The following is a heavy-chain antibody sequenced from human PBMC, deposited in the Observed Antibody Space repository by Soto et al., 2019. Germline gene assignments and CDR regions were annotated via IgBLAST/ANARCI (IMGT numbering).Heavy chain of an antibody. Sequence: ASVKVSCKASGYTFTGYYMHWVRQAPGQGLEWMGWINPNSGGTNYAQKFQGWVTMTRDTSISTAYMELSRLRSDDTAVYYCARSRRGYYGSGSYSRGSYYYYGMDVWGQGTTVTAP. CDR1: GYTFTGYY. CDR2: INPNSGGT. J-gene: IGHJ6*02. CDR3: ARSRRGYYGSGSYSRGSYYYYGMDV. V-gene: IGHV1-2*04. D-gene: IGHD3-10*01.